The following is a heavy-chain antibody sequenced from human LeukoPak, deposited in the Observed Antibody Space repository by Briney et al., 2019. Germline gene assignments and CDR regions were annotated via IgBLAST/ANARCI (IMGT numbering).Heavy chain of an antibody. V-gene: IGHV1-46*01. CDR1: GYTFTHYY. CDR3: ARGAYSYAQDF. Sequence: ASVKVSCKTSGYTFTHYYIHWVREAPGQRLEWMGIINPSGGSTNYAQTFQGRLSMTRDTSTSTVYMELSSLRSEDTAVYYCARGAYSYAQDFWGQGTLVTVSS. J-gene: IGHJ4*02. D-gene: IGHD5-18*01. CDR2: INPSGGST.